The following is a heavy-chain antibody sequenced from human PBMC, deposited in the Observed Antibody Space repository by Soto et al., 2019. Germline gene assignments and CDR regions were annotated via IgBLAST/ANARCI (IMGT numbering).Heavy chain of an antibody. Sequence: GGSLRLSCAASGFTFRSYSMNWVRQAPGKGLEWVSSISSSSSYIYYADSVKGRFTISRDNAKNSLYLQMNSLRAEDTAVYYCARDRSGTVTTSYYYYGMDVWGQGTTVTVSS. CDR1: GFTFRSYS. CDR2: ISSSSSYI. D-gene: IGHD4-4*01. J-gene: IGHJ6*02. V-gene: IGHV3-21*01. CDR3: ARDRSGTVTTSYYYYGMDV.